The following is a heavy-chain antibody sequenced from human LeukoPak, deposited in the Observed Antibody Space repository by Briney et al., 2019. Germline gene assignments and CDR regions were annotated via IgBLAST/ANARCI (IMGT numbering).Heavy chain of an antibody. D-gene: IGHD3-10*01. V-gene: IGHV3-43D*03. CDR2: ISWDGGST. CDR1: GFTFDDYA. Sequence: GGSLRLSCAASGFTFDDYAMHWVRQVPGKGLEWVSLISWDGGSTYYADSVKGRFTISRDNSKNSLYLQMNSLRAEDTAVYYCAKDYYYGSGTSFDIWGQGTMVTVSS. J-gene: IGHJ3*02. CDR3: AKDYYYGSGTSFDI.